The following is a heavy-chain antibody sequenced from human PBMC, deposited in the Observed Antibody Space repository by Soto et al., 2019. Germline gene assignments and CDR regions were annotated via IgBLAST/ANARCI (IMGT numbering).Heavy chain of an antibody. V-gene: IGHV1-18*01. CDR1: GYTFTRYG. CDR2: SSAYNGNT. CDR3: AKTSGEQRLKYYYYMDV. D-gene: IGHD6-25*01. J-gene: IGHJ6*03. Sequence: QVQLVQSGAEVKKPGASVKVSCKASGYTFTRYGISWVRQAPGQGLEWMGWSSAYNGNTNYAQKLQGRGTMTTDTDTSTAYMELRSLRSDDTAVYYCAKTSGEQRLKYYYYMDVWGKGTTVTVSS.